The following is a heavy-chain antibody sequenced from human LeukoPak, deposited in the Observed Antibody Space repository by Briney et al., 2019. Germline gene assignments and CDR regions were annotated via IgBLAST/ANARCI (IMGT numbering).Heavy chain of an antibody. CDR2: INPSGGST. V-gene: IGHV1-46*01. Sequence: ASVKVSCKASGCTFTSYCMHWVRQAPGQGLEWMGIINPSGGSTSYAQKFQGRVTMTRDMSTSTVYMELSSLRSEDTAVYYCAREFSSSWNLSVGYYYYMDVWGKGTTVTVSS. D-gene: IGHD6-13*01. CDR3: AREFSSSWNLSVGYYYYMDV. J-gene: IGHJ6*03. CDR1: GCTFTSYC.